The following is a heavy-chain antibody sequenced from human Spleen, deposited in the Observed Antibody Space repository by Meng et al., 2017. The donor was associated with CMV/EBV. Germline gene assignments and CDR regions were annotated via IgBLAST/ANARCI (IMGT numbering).Heavy chain of an antibody. CDR3: ARDAPGEKNLPYYFDF. J-gene: IGHJ4*02. D-gene: IGHD1-26*01. CDR1: GGTLNSYV. Sequence: SGGTLNSYVISWVRQAPGQGLEWMGGIVPFFGKTNNAQKCQGRVTITADESTSTAYMELSSLRSEDTAVYYCARDAPGEKNLPYYFDFWGQGTLVTVSS. V-gene: IGHV1-69*01. CDR2: IVPFFGKT.